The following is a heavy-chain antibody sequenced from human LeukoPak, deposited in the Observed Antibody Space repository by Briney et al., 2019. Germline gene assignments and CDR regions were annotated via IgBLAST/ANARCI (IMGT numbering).Heavy chain of an antibody. D-gene: IGHD5-12*01. J-gene: IGHJ4*02. CDR2: IIPILGIA. CDR3: ARDKGSGYDRNYFDY. CDR1: GGTFSSYA. V-gene: IGHV1-69*04. Sequence: SVKVSCKASGGTFSSYAISWVRQAPGQGLEWMGRIIPILGIANYAQKFQGRVTITADKSTSTAYMELSSLRSEDTAVYYCARDKGSGYDRNYFDYWGQGTLVTVSS.